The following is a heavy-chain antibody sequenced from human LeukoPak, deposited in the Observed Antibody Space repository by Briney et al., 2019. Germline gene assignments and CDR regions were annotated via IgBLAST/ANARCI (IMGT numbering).Heavy chain of an antibody. V-gene: IGHV4-38-2*02. CDR1: SYSIDSGYY. D-gene: IGHD6-13*01. CDR2: IFHTGST. J-gene: IGHJ4*02. CDR3: ARAAAAAGTNSVPYHY. Sequence: SETLSLTCSVFSYSIDSGYYWGWIRQPPGKGLEWIGSIFHTGSTYYNPSLTGRVTISVDTSKNQFSLKLSSVTAADTAVYYCARAAAAAGTNSVPYHYWGQGTLVTVSS.